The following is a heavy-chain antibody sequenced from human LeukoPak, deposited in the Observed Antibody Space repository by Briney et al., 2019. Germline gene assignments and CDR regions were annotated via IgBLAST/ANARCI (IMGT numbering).Heavy chain of an antibody. J-gene: IGHJ4*02. Sequence: ASVKVSCKASGYSFTGYYMHWVRQAPGQGLEWMGWINPNSGGTNYAQKFQGWVTMTRDTSISTAYMELSRLRSDDTAVYYCARERTISGWDHDEGFDYWGQGTLVTVSS. D-gene: IGHD6-19*01. CDR3: ARERTISGWDHDEGFDY. V-gene: IGHV1-2*04. CDR1: GYSFTGYY. CDR2: INPNSGGT.